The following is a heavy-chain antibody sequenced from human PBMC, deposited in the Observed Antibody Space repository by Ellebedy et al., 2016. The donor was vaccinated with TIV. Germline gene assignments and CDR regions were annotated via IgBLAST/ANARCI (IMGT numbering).Heavy chain of an antibody. V-gene: IGHV4-61*01. Sequence: MPSETLSLTCTVSGGSVSSGSYYWSWIRQPPGKGLEWLGYIYYTGSTNYNPSLKSRVTISVDTSKNQFSLKLSSVTAADTAVYYCARVNFVVQLPSGYSGYDSAFDFWGQGTMVTVSS. CDR1: GGSVSSGSYY. CDR2: IYYTGST. D-gene: IGHD5-12*01. CDR3: ARVNFVVQLPSGYSGYDSAFDF. J-gene: IGHJ3*01.